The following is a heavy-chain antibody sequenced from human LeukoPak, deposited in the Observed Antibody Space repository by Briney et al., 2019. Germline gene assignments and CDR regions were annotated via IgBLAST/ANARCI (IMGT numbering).Heavy chain of an antibody. Sequence: PGGSLRLSCAASGFTFSSYAMSWARQAPGKGLEWVSAISGSGGSTYYADSVKGRFTISRDNSKNTLYLQMNSLRAEDTAVYYCAKGYYYDSSGYDAFDYWGQGTLVTVSS. CDR3: AKGYYYDSSGYDAFDY. CDR2: ISGSGGST. J-gene: IGHJ4*02. CDR1: GFTFSSYA. D-gene: IGHD3-22*01. V-gene: IGHV3-23*01.